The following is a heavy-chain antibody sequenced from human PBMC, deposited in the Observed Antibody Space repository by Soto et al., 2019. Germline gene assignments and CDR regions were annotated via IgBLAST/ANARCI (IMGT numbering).Heavy chain of an antibody. D-gene: IGHD3-9*01. Sequence: ASVKVSCKASGYTFTGYYMHWVRQAPGQGLEWMGWINPNSGGTNYAQKFQGWVTMTRDTSISTAYMELSRLRSDDTAVYYCARGGLRYFDWSPMDVWGQGTAVTVSS. J-gene: IGHJ6*02. V-gene: IGHV1-2*04. CDR3: ARGGLRYFDWSPMDV. CDR2: INPNSGGT. CDR1: GYTFTGYY.